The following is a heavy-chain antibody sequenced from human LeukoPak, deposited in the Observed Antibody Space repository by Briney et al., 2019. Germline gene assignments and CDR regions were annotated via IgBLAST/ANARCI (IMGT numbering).Heavy chain of an antibody. CDR1: GFTFDDYG. D-gene: IGHD3-3*01. CDR2: INWNGGST. CDR3: ARDPIFGVVTTFDD. Sequence: SGGSLRLSCAASGFTFDDYGMSWVRQAPGKGLEWVSGINWNGGSTGYADSVKGRFTISRDNAKNSLYLQMNSLRAEDTALYYCARDPIFGVVTTFDDWGQGTLVTVSS. J-gene: IGHJ4*02. V-gene: IGHV3-20*04.